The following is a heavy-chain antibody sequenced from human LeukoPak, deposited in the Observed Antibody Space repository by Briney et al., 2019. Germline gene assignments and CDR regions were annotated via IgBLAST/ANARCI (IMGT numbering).Heavy chain of an antibody. J-gene: IGHJ3*02. Sequence: GGSLRLSCAVSGFNIDDYGMSWVRQAPGKGLEWVSGFNWNGGSTGYADSVKGRFTISRDNSKNTLYLQMNSLRAEDTALYYCAKAEIYNSGYDAFDIWGQGTMVTVSS. D-gene: IGHD5-24*01. CDR3: AKAEIYNSGYDAFDI. V-gene: IGHV3-20*04. CDR1: GFNIDDYG. CDR2: FNWNGGST.